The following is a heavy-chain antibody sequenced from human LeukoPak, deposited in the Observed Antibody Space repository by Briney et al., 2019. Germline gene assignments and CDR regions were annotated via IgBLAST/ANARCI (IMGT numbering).Heavy chain of an antibody. V-gene: IGHV3-21*01. CDR3: ARVSRRSTSLGIDY. CDR1: GFTFSSYS. Sequence: GGSLRLSCAASGFTFSSYSMNWVRQAPGKGLEWVSSISSSSSYIYYADSVKGRFTISRDNAKNSLYLQMSSLRAEDTAVYYCARVSRRSTSLGIDYWGQGTLVTVSS. D-gene: IGHD2-2*01. CDR2: ISSSSSYI. J-gene: IGHJ4*02.